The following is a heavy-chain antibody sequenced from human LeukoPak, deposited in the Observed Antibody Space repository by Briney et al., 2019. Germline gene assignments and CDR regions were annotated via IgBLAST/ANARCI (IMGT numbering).Heavy chain of an antibody. Sequence: SQTLSLTCTVSGGSISSGSYYWSWIRQPAGKGLEWIGRIYTSGSTNYNPSLKSRVTISVDTSKNQFSLKLSSVTAADTAVYYCARDGVGVTSGSYSRFDPWGQGTLVTVSS. D-gene: IGHD3-10*01. V-gene: IGHV4-61*02. CDR3: ARDGVGVTSGSYSRFDP. CDR2: IYTSGST. CDR1: GGSISSGSYY. J-gene: IGHJ5*02.